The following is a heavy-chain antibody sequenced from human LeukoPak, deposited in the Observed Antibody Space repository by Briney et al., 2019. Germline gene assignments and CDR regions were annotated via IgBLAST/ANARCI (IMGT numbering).Heavy chain of an antibody. V-gene: IGHV3-21*01. CDR3: ARDIAVAARDYMDV. J-gene: IGHJ6*03. CDR2: ISSSSSYI. D-gene: IGHD6-19*01. Sequence: GGSLRLSCAASGITFSSYGMSWVRQAPGKGLEWVSSISSSSSYIYYADSVKGRFTISRDNAKNSLYLQMNSLRAEDTAVYYCARDIAVAARDYMDVWGKGTTVTVSS. CDR1: GITFSSYG.